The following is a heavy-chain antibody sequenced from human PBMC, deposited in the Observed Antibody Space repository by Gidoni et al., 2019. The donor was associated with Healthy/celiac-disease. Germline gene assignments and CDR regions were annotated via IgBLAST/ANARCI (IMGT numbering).Heavy chain of an antibody. V-gene: IGHV4-39*01. Sequence: QLQLQESGPGLVKPSETLSLTCTVSGGSISSSSYYWGWIRQPPGKGLEWIGSIYYSGSTYYNPSLKSRVTISVDTSKNQFSLKLSSVTAADTAVYYCARLRGQQLVTGSYYFDYWGQGTLVTVSS. J-gene: IGHJ4*02. CDR1: GGSISSSSYY. CDR2: IYYSGST. D-gene: IGHD6-13*01. CDR3: ARLRGQQLVTGSYYFDY.